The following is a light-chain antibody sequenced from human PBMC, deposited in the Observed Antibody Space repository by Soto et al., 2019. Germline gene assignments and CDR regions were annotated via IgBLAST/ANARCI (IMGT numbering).Light chain of an antibody. CDR1: QSILYRSNNKNY. Sequence: IVMTQSPDSLAVSLGERATINCKSSQSILYRSNNKNYLAWYRQKPGQPPKLLIYWASIRESGVPDRISGSGSGTDFTLTISSLQAEDGVVYYCQQYYSTPPYTFGQGTKLEIK. V-gene: IGKV4-1*01. CDR3: QQYYSTPPYT. CDR2: WAS. J-gene: IGKJ2*01.